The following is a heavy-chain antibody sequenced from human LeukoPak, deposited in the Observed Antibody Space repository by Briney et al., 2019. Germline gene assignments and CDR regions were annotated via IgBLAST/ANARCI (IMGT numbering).Heavy chain of an antibody. CDR1: GFTFSSYA. CDR2: ISGCGGST. J-gene: IGHJ4*02. D-gene: IGHD3-3*01. CDR3: AKVEAIFGVVNGPFDY. V-gene: IGHV3-23*01. Sequence: GGSLRLSCAASGFTFSSYAMSWVRQAPGKGLEWVSAISGCGGSTYYADSVKGRFTISRDNSKNTLYLQMNSLRAEDTAVYYCAKVEAIFGVVNGPFDYWGQGTLVTVSS.